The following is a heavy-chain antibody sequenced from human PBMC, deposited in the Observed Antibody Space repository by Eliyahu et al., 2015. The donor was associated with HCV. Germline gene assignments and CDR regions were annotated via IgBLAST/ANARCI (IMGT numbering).Heavy chain of an antibody. J-gene: IGHJ4*02. D-gene: IGHD6-13*01. CDR3: AIFKFADSSSFDY. Sequence: QLQLQESGPGLVKPSETLSLTCTVSGGSISSSSYYWGWIRQPPGKGLEWIGSIYYSGSTYYNPSLKSRVTISVDTSKNQFSLKLSSVTAADTAVYYCAIFKFADSSSFDYWGQGTLVTVSS. CDR2: IYYSGST. V-gene: IGHV4-39*01. CDR1: GGSISSSSYY.